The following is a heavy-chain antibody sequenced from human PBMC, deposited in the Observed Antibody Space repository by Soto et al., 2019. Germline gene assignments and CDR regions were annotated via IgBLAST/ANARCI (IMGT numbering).Heavy chain of an antibody. CDR3: TTAWLRLWGDNWFDP. CDR2: IKSKTDGGTT. V-gene: IGHV3-15*01. J-gene: IGHJ5*02. CDR1: GFTFSNAW. Sequence: EVQLVESGGGLVKPGGSLRLSCAASGFTFSNAWMSWVRQAPGKGLEWVGRIKSKTDGGTTDYAAPVKGRFTISRDDSKNTLYLQMNSLKTEDTAVYYCTTAWLRLWGDNWFDPRGQGTLVTVSS. D-gene: IGHD5-12*01.